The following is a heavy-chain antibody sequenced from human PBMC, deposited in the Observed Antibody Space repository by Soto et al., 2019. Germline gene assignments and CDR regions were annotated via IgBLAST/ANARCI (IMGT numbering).Heavy chain of an antibody. CDR1: GFTFTDYC. CDR3: ARRLQWQLRPLDS. D-gene: IGHD6-19*01. V-gene: IGHV3-11*01. CDR2: INTLSTAI. Sequence: GGSLRLSCEGSGFTFTDYCMTWIRQAPGKGLEWVAYINTLSTAIYYADSVKGRFTISRDNAKNSLYLQMNGLRAEDTATYYCARRLQWQLRPLDSWGRGTLVTVSS. J-gene: IGHJ4*02.